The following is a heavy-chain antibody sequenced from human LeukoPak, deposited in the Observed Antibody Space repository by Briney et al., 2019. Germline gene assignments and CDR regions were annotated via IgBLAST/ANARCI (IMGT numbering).Heavy chain of an antibody. J-gene: IGHJ6*02. D-gene: IGHD2-2*01. CDR2: IYPGDSDT. CDR3: ARLPGYCSSTSCYSSRYYYYYGMDV. Sequence: GESLKISCKGSGYSFTSYWIGWVRQMLGKGLEWMGIIYPGDSDTRYSPSFQGQVTISADKSISTAYLQWSSLKASDTAMYYCARLPGYCSSTSCYSSRYYYYYGMDVWGQGTTVTVSS. CDR1: GYSFTSYW. V-gene: IGHV5-51*01.